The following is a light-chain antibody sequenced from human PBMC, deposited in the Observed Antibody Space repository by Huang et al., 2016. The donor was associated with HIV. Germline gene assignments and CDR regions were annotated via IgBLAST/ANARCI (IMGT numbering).Light chain of an antibody. V-gene: IGKV3-15*01. Sequence: EIVMTQPPATLPVSPGERVTLSGRASQSLSSHLPWSQQKRGQAPRLLINGVSTRATEIPSRFSGSGSGTDFTLTINSLQSEDFATYYCQQYNDWPLTFGQGTEVEIK. J-gene: IGKJ1*01. CDR2: GVS. CDR1: QSLSSH. CDR3: QQYNDWPLT.